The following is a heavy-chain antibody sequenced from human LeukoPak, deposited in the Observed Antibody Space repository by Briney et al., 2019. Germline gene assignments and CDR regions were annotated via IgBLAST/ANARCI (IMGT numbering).Heavy chain of an antibody. CDR3: ARGVVTALLAFDI. V-gene: IGHV3-7*04. CDR1: GFTFNSYW. Sequence: GGSLRLSCAASGFTFNSYWMNWVRQAPGKGLEWVANINLDGSEKYYVDSVKGRFTISRDNAKNSLYLQMNSLRAEDTAVYYCARGVVTALLAFDIWGQGTMVTVSS. CDR2: INLDGSEK. D-gene: IGHD2-21*02. J-gene: IGHJ3*02.